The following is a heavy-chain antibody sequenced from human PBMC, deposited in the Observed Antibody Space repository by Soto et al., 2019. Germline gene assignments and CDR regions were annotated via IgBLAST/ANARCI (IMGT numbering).Heavy chain of an antibody. Sequence: QVQLQESGPGLVKPSQTLSLTCTVSGGSISSGGYYWSWLRQHPGKGLEWIGYIYDSGSTYYNPSLKSRVTISVDTAKNQVSLKLSSVTAAETAVYYCARAAGYCSSTSCPYYFDSWGQGTLVTVSS. J-gene: IGHJ4*02. CDR1: GGSISSGGYY. CDR3: ARAAGYCSSTSCPYYFDS. CDR2: IYDSGST. D-gene: IGHD2-2*01. V-gene: IGHV4-31*03.